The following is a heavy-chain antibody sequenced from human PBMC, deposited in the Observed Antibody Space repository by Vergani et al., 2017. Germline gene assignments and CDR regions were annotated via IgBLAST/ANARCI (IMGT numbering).Heavy chain of an antibody. V-gene: IGHV5-51*03. CDR1: EYSFGNYW. Sequence: EVELVQSGPEMRKPGESLKISCKGSEYSFGNYWIGWVRQMPGKGLEWMGIIYPADSDTRYSPSFQGQVTISADMSISTAILQWDSLKASDTALYYCARGAVAASYYYGMDVWGQGTTVTVSS. CDR2: IYPADSDT. CDR3: ARGAVAASYYYGMDV. J-gene: IGHJ6*02. D-gene: IGHD6-19*01.